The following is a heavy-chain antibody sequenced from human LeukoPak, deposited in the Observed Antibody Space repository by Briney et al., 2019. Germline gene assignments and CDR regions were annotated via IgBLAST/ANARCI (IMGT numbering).Heavy chain of an antibody. Sequence: GGSLRVFCAASGFTFSDYAMSWVRQAPGRGLEWVSALSETGGSTYYADSVKGRFTISRENSKNTLYLQMNSLRAEDTAVYYCAKDSKWELRVSDAFDIWGQGTMVTVSS. CDR1: GFTFSDYA. J-gene: IGHJ3*02. V-gene: IGHV3-23*01. CDR3: AKDSKWELRVSDAFDI. CDR2: LSETGGST. D-gene: IGHD1-26*01.